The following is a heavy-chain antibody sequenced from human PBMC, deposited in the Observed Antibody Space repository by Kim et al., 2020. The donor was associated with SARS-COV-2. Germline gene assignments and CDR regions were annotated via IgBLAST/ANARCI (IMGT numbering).Heavy chain of an antibody. CDR2: IYYSGST. CDR1: GGSISSGGYY. CDR3: ARERAEPFEGRDMLSAWLEFDY. V-gene: IGHV4-31*03. Sequence: SETLSLTCTVSGGSISSGGYYWSWIRQHPGKGLEWIGFIYYSGSTYYNPSLKSRVTISVDTSKNQFSLKLSSVTAADTAVYYCARERAEPFEGRDMLSAWLEFDYWGQGTLVTVSS. D-gene: IGHD3-16*01. J-gene: IGHJ4*02.